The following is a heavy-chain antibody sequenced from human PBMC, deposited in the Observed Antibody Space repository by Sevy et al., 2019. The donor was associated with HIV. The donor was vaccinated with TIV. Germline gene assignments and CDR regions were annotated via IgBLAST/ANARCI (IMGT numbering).Heavy chain of an antibody. D-gene: IGHD1-20*01. Sequence: GGSLRVSCAASGFTFSDYYMSWIRQAPGKGLEWVSYISSSGSTIYYADSVKGRFTISRDNAKNSLYLQMNSLRAEDTAVYYCASLRITGTPLGYWGQGTLVTVSS. CDR2: ISSSGSTI. J-gene: IGHJ4*02. CDR1: GFTFSDYY. V-gene: IGHV3-11*01. CDR3: ASLRITGTPLGY.